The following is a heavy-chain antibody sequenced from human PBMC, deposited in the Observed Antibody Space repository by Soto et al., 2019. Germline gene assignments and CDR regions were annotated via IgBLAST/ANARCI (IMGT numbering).Heavy chain of an antibody. CDR3: ASGPSIAVAGVYYYYGMDV. CDR2: INHSGST. V-gene: IGHV4-34*01. CDR1: GGSLSGYY. J-gene: IGHJ6*01. D-gene: IGHD6-19*01. Sequence: AQNLSLTCAVYGGSLSGYYWSWICQPPGKGLERIGEINHSGSTNYNPSLTSRVTISVDTSKNQFSLKLSSVTAADTAVYYCASGPSIAVAGVYYYYGMDVWAQGTTVTAYS.